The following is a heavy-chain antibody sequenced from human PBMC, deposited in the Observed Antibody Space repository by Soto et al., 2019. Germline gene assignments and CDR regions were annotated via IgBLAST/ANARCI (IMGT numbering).Heavy chain of an antibody. CDR3: ARDPPQPDY. J-gene: IGHJ4*02. D-gene: IGHD5-18*01. Sequence: ASVKVSCKASGYTFSGYYLHWVRQAPGQGLEWVGWINPYTGGTSYAQKFQGWVTMTRDTSISTAYMELSSLKSDDTAVYYCARDPPQPDYWGQGTLVTVSS. CDR2: INPYTGGT. CDR1: GYTFSGYY. V-gene: IGHV1-2*04.